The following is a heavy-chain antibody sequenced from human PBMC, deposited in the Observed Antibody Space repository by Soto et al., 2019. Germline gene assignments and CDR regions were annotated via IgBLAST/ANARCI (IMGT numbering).Heavy chain of an antibody. Sequence: QLQLQESGPGLVKPSETLSLTCTVSGGSISSSSYYWGWIRQPPGKGLEWIGSIYYSGSTYYNPSLKSRVTISVDTSKNQFSLKLSSVTAADTAVYYCARHGGGSGFYYFDYWGQGTLVTVSS. CDR1: GGSISSSSYY. CDR2: IYYSGST. V-gene: IGHV4-39*01. J-gene: IGHJ4*02. D-gene: IGHD3-10*01. CDR3: ARHGGGSGFYYFDY.